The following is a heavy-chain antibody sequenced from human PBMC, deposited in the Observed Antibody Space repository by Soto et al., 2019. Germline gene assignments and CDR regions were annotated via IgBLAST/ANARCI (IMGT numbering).Heavy chain of an antibody. CDR3: ARGALYFDY. CDR2: IYYSGST. V-gene: IGHV4-61*01. J-gene: IGHJ4*02. CDR1: GGSVRSGSYY. Sequence: SETLSLTCTVPGGSVRSGSYYWSWIRQPPGKGLEWIGYIYYSGSTNYNPSLKSRVTISVDTSKNQFSLKLRSVTAADTAVYYSARGALYFDYWGQGTLDTVSS.